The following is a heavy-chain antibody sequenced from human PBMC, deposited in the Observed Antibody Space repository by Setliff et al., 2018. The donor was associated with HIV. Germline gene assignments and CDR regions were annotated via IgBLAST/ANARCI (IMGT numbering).Heavy chain of an antibody. D-gene: IGHD3-3*01. V-gene: IGHV4-39*01. J-gene: IGHJ4*02. CDR3: ARTGFYDFWSDYYLYYFDY. Sequence: PSETLSLTCNVSGGSISSSSFYWGWIRQPPGKGLEWIGSIYYSGSTYYNSSLKSRGTISVDTSKNQFSLKLSSVTAADTAVYYCARTGFYDFWSDYYLYYFDYWGQGTLVTVSS. CDR2: IYYSGST. CDR1: GGSISSSSFY.